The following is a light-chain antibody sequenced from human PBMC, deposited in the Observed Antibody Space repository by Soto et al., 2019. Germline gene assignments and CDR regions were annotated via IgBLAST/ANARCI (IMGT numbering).Light chain of an antibody. J-gene: IGKJ1*01. CDR2: KAS. Sequence: DIQMTQSLSTLSASVGDRVTITCRASQSISSWLAWYQQKPGKAPKLLIYKASSLESGVPSRFSGSGSGTEFTLTISSLQPDDFATYYCLQYNSYSWTFGQGSKV. V-gene: IGKV1-5*03. CDR1: QSISSW. CDR3: LQYNSYSWT.